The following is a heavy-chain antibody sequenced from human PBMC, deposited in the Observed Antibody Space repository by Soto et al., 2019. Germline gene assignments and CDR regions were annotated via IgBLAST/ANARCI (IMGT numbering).Heavy chain of an antibody. CDR1: GGTFSSYA. Sequence: QVQLVQSGAEVKKPGSSVKVSCKASGGTFSSYAIRWLRQAPGQGLEWLGGVITIFGPANYAQKFQGRLTITAYESTSTADLELSSMRSEDTVLYYCARWSPNEYSDRVVPDYWCQGHLATVSS. V-gene: IGHV1-69*01. D-gene: IGHD4-17*01. J-gene: IGHJ4*02. CDR2: VITIFGPA. CDR3: ARWSPNEYSDRVVPDY.